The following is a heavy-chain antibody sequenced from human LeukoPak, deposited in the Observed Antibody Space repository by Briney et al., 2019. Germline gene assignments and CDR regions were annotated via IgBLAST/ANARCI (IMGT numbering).Heavy chain of an antibody. J-gene: IGHJ3*02. D-gene: IGHD4-17*01. CDR3: TTEIFDYGDYFHAFDI. V-gene: IGHV1-24*01. CDR1: GYTLTELS. CDR2: FDPEDDET. Sequence: ASVKVSCKVSGYTLTELSMHWVRQAPGKGLEWMGSFDPEDDETIYAQKFQGRVTMTEDTSTHTAYMELSSLRSEDTAVYYCTTEIFDYGDYFHAFDIWGQGTMVTVPS.